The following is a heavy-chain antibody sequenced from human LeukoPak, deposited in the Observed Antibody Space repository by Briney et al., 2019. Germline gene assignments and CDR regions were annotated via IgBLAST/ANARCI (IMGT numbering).Heavy chain of an antibody. CDR1: GFSLSTSGMG. CDR3: AHRRLLLYYFDY. V-gene: IGHV2-5*02. D-gene: IGHD2-15*01. CDR2: IYWDDDK. J-gene: IGHJ4*02. Sequence: ESGLTLVKPTQTLTLTCTFSGFSLSTSGMGVGWIRQPPGKALEWLALIYWDDDKRYSPSLKSRLTITKDTSKNQVVLTLTNMDPVDTATYYCAHRRLLLYYFDYWGQGTLVTVSS.